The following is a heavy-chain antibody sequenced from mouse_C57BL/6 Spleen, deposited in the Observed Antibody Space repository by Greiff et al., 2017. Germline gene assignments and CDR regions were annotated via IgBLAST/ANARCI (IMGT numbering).Heavy chain of an antibody. CDR3: ARSRDYDRDYYARDY. D-gene: IGHD2-4*01. CDR2: IYIGNGYT. CDR1: GYTFTSYG. V-gene: IGHV1-58*01. Sequence: EVQLKESGAELVRPGSSVKMSCKTSGYTFTSYGINWVKQRPGQGLEWIGYIYIGNGYTEYNETFKGKATLTSDTSSITAYRQLSSLTSEDSSIYFCARSRDYDRDYYARDYWGQGTSVTVSS. J-gene: IGHJ4*01.